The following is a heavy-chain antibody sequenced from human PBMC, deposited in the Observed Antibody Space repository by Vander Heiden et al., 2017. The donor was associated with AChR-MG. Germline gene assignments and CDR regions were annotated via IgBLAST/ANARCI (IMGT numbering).Heavy chain of an antibody. V-gene: IGHV3-30*18. Sequence: QVQLVESGGGVVQPGRSLRLSCAASGFTFSSYGMHWVRQAPGKGLEWVAVISYDGSNKYYADSVKGRFTISRDNSKNTLYLQMNSLRAEDTAVYYCAKDGRPTVTTFLHLDYWGQGTLVTVSS. CDR1: GFTFSSYG. CDR2: ISYDGSNK. J-gene: IGHJ4*02. CDR3: AKDGRPTVTTFLHLDY. D-gene: IGHD4-4*01.